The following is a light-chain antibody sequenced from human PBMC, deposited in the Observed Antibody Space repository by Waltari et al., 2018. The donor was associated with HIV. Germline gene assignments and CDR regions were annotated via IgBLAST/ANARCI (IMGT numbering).Light chain of an antibody. CDR1: ALPKQY. V-gene: IGLV3-25*03. J-gene: IGLJ3*02. CDR2: KDS. CDR3: QSADSSGTYRV. Sequence: SYELTQPPSVSVSPGQTARITCSGDALPKQYAYWYQQKPGQAPVLVIYKDSGRPSGIPERFSGSSSGTTVTLTISGVQAEDGADYYCQSADSSGTYRVFGGGTKLTVL.